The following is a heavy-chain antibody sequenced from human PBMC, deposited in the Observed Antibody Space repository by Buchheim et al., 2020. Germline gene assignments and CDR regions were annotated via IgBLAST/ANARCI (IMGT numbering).Heavy chain of an antibody. Sequence: EVQLVESGGGLVQPGGSLRLSCAASGFTVSSNYMSWVRQAPGKGLEWVSVIYRGGSTYYADSVKGRFTISRDNSKTTLSLQMNSLRAEDTAVYYCARDRYSSGWYPYYYYGMDVWGQGTT. CDR2: IYRGGST. J-gene: IGHJ6*02. CDR1: GFTVSSNY. D-gene: IGHD6-19*01. V-gene: IGHV3-66*01. CDR3: ARDRYSSGWYPYYYYGMDV.